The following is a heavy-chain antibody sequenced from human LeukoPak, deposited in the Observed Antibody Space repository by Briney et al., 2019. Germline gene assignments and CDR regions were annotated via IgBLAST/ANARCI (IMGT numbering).Heavy chain of an antibody. Sequence: AGGSLRLSCAASGFTFRGYVMNWVRQAPGKGLEWVSGMSGGGGSTYYADSVKGRFTITRDNSRNTLSLQMNSLRAEDTAVYYCAEGMLVVPACFESWGQGTLVIVSS. CDR3: AEGMLVVPACFES. D-gene: IGHD2-15*01. J-gene: IGHJ4*02. CDR2: MSGGGGST. CDR1: GFTFRGYV. V-gene: IGHV3-23*01.